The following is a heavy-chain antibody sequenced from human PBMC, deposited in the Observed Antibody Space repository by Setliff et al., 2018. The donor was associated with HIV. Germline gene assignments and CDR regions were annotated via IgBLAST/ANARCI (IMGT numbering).Heavy chain of an antibody. V-gene: IGHV1-69*13. J-gene: IGHJ3*02. Sequence: SVKVSCKASGDIFNNNSIKWVRQAPGQGLGWKGGNIPIFGTRNYEQSFQGRVTITAAETTRTAYMELSSLRSEDTAVYYCASYLISTESVVVKTTLAFDMWGQGTMVTVSS. CDR3: ASYLISTESVVVKTTLAFDM. D-gene: IGHD2-21*01. CDR1: GDIFNNNS. CDR2: NIPIFGTR.